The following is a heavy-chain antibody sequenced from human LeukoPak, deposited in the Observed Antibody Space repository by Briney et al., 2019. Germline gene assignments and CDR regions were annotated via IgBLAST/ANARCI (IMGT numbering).Heavy chain of an antibody. CDR2: INAGNGNT. J-gene: IGHJ6*02. D-gene: IGHD3-3*02. Sequence: ASVKVSCKASGYTFTSYAMHWVRQAPGQRLEWMGWINAGNGNTKYSQKFQGRVTITRDTSASTAYMELSSLRSEDTAVYYCARGVSITFKSNGMDVWGQGTTVTVSS. CDR1: GYTFTSYA. V-gene: IGHV1-3*01. CDR3: ARGVSITFKSNGMDV.